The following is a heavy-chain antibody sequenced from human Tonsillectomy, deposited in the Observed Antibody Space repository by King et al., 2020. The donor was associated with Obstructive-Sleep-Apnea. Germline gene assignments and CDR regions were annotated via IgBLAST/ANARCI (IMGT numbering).Heavy chain of an antibody. CDR1: GGSVSSGSYY. CDR2: IYYSGRT. D-gene: IGHD2-21*01. CDR3: ARECSYCCGETGQFY. Sequence: QLQESGPGLVKPSETLSLTCTFSGGSVSSGSYYWSGFRQPPGKGLEWSGYIYYSGRTNYTPSLKSRVTLSVDTSKNQFSLKLSSVTAADTAVYYCARECSYCCGETGQFYWGQGTLVTVSS. V-gene: IGHV4-61*01. J-gene: IGHJ4*02.